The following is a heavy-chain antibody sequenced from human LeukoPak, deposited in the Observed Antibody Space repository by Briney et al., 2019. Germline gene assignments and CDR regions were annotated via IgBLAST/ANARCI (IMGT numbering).Heavy chain of an antibody. J-gene: IGHJ4*02. CDR3: RIAVAGTGIDY. Sequence: ASVKVSCKASGYTFTSYCMHWVRQAPGQGLEWMGIINPSGGSTSYAQKFQGRVTMTRDMSTSTVYMELSSLRSEDTAVYYCRIAVAGTGIDYLGQGTLVNVSS. V-gene: IGHV1-46*01. CDR2: INPSGGST. CDR1: GYTFTSYC. D-gene: IGHD6-19*01.